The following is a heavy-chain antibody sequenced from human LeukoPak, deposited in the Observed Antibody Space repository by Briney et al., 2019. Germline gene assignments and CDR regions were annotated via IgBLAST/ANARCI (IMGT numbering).Heavy chain of an antibody. D-gene: IGHD6-19*01. J-gene: IGHJ4*02. CDR3: ARVLSDSSGWYHFDY. Sequence: GGPLRLSCAASGFTVSNNYMSWVRQAPGKGLEWVSVIYSGGGTYYADSVRGRFTISRDNSKNTLSLQMNSLRAEDTAVYYCARVLSDSSGWYHFDYWGQGTLVTVSS. CDR1: GFTVSNNY. V-gene: IGHV3-53*01. CDR2: IYSGGGT.